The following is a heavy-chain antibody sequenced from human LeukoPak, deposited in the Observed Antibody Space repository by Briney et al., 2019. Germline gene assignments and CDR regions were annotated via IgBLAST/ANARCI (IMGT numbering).Heavy chain of an antibody. CDR3: ANERRYYAFNWFDP. CDR1: GFTFSSYA. V-gene: IGHV3-23*01. D-gene: IGHD3-10*01. Sequence: PGGSLRLSCAASGFTFSSYAMSWVRQAPGKGREWVSAISGSGGSTYYADSVKGRFTISRGNSNNTLYLQMNSLRGEDTAVYYCANERRYYAFNWFDPWGQGTLVTVSS. CDR2: ISGSGGST. J-gene: IGHJ5*02.